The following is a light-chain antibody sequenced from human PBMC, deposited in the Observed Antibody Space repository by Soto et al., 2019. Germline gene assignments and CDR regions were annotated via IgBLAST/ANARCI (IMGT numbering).Light chain of an antibody. CDR3: CSYAGSYTYWV. V-gene: IGLV2-11*01. J-gene: IGLJ3*02. CDR2: DVS. CDR1: SSDVGGYDS. Sequence: QSALTQPRLVSGSPGQSVTISCTGSSSDVGGYDSVSWYQQHPGIAPKLIIFDVSQRPSGVPDRFSGSKSGSTASLTISGLQAEDEADYYCCSYAGSYTYWVFGGGTKLTVL.